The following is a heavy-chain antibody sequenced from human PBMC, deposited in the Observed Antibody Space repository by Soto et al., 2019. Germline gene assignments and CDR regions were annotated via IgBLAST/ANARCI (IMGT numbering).Heavy chain of an antibody. J-gene: IGHJ4*02. CDR1: GGSFSGYY. V-gene: IGHV4-34*01. D-gene: IGHD2-8*01. Sequence: SETLSLTCAVYGGSFSGYYWSWIRQPPGKGLEWIGETNHSGSTNYNPSLKSRVTISVDTSKNQFSLKLTSVTAADTAVYYCARAPMVLSRSYFDSWGQGTPVTVSS. CDR3: ARAPMVLSRSYFDS. CDR2: TNHSGST.